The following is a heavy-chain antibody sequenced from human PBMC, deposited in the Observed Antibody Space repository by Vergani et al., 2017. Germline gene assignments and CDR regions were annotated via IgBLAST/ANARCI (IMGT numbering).Heavy chain of an antibody. V-gene: IGHV1-69*12. D-gene: IGHD5-18*01. Sequence: QVQLVQSGAEVKKPGSSVKVSCKASGGTFSSYAISWVRQAPGQGLEWMGGIIPIFGTANYAQKFQGRVTITADESTSTAYMELSSLRSEDTAVYYCARDHRWVTAMSYYYYGMDVWGQGTTVTVSS. CDR2: IIPIFGTA. J-gene: IGHJ6*02. CDR1: GGTFSSYA. CDR3: ARDHRWVTAMSYYYYGMDV.